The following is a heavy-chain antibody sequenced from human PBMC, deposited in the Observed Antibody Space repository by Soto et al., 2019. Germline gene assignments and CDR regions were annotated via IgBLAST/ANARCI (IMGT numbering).Heavy chain of an antibody. J-gene: IGHJ6*03. CDR3: AVLGVYGDPNTPPNYYYMDV. Sequence: QVQLVQSGAEMKKPGSSVKVSCKASGGTFSSYTISWVRQAPGQGLEWMGRIIPILGIANYAQKFQGRVTITADKSTSTAYMELSSLRSEDTAVYYCAVLGVYGDPNTPPNYYYMDVWGKGTTVTVSS. CDR2: IIPILGIA. CDR1: GGTFSSYT. V-gene: IGHV1-69*02. D-gene: IGHD4-17*01.